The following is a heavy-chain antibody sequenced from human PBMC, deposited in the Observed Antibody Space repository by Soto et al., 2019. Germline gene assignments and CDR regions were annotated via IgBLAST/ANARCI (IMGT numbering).Heavy chain of an antibody. CDR3: ARTLGYCSGGSCYVDAFDI. CDR2: IYYSGST. Sequence: PSETLSLTCTVSGGSISSYYWSWIRQPPGKGLEWIGYIYYSGSTNYNPSLKSRVTISVDTSKNQFSLKLSSVTAADTAVYYCARTLGYCSGGSCYVDAFDIWGQGTMVTVSS. J-gene: IGHJ3*02. V-gene: IGHV4-59*01. D-gene: IGHD2-15*01. CDR1: GGSISSYY.